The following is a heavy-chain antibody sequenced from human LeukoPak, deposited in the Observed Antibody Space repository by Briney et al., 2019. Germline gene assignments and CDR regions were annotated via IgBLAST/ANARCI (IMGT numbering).Heavy chain of an antibody. CDR3: ARGGEAAAEDYFDY. V-gene: IGHV4-34*01. D-gene: IGHD6-13*01. CDR2: INHSGST. Sequence: SETLSLTCAVYGGSFSGYYWSWVCQPPGKGLEWIGEINHSGSTNYNPSLKSRVTISVDTSKNQFSLKLSSVTAADTAVYYCARGGEAAAEDYFDYWGQGTLVTVSS. CDR1: GGSFSGYY. J-gene: IGHJ4*02.